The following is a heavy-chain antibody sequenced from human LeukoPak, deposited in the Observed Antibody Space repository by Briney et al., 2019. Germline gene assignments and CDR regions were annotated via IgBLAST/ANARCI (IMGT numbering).Heavy chain of an antibody. Sequence: GGSLRLSCAASGFTFSDYYMSWIRQAPGKGLEWVSYISSSGSTTYYADSVKGRFTISRDNAKNSLYLQMNSLRAEDTAVYYCARGPPWDSSSWGEFDYWGQGTLVTVSS. V-gene: IGHV3-11*01. CDR3: ARGPPWDSSSWGEFDY. D-gene: IGHD6-13*01. CDR1: GFTFSDYY. J-gene: IGHJ4*02. CDR2: ISSSGSTT.